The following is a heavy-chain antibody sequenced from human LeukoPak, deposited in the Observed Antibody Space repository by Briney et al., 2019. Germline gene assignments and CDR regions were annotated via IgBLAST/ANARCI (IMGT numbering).Heavy chain of an antibody. V-gene: IGHV3-66*01. CDR3: ARDRMWGVESEDY. D-gene: IGHD3-10*01. CDR2: TYSGGST. Sequence: GGSLRLSCAASGFTVSSNYMSWVRQAPGKGLEWVSVTYSGGSTYYADSVKGRFTISRDNSKNTLYLQMNSLRAEDTAVYYCARDRMWGVESEDYWGQGTLVTVSS. CDR1: GFTVSSNY. J-gene: IGHJ4*02.